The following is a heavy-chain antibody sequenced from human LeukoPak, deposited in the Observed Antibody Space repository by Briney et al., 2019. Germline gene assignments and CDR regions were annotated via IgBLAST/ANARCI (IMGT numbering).Heavy chain of an antibody. CDR2: IYYSGST. D-gene: IGHD3-22*01. CDR3: ARAGFSYYDSSGYYFWTRRGDAFDI. V-gene: IGHV4-61*08. CDR1: GGSISSGDYY. Sequence: SQTLSLTCTVSGGSISSGDYYWSWIRQPPGKGLEWIGYIYYSGSTNYNPSLKSRVTISVDTSKNQFSLKLSSVTAADTAVYYCARAGFSYYDSSGYYFWTRRGDAFDIWGQGTMVTVSS. J-gene: IGHJ3*02.